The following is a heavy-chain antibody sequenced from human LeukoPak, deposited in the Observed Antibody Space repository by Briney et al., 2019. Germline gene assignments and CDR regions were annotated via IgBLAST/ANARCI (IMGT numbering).Heavy chain of an antibody. V-gene: IGHV3-23*01. CDR3: AKMYHMHTSYYYGMDV. J-gene: IGHJ6*02. CDR1: GLMFDDYA. Sequence: PGASLRLSCAASGLMFDDYAMSWVRQAPGKGLEWVSIISGSGAHTYYAHSVEGRFTISRDNSKNTLYLRMDSLRAEDTAVYFCAKMYHMHTSYYYGMDVWGHGTAVTVS. CDR2: ISGSGAHT. D-gene: IGHD2-2*01.